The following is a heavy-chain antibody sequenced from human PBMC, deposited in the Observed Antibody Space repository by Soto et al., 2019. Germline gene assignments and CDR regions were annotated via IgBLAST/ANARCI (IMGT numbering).Heavy chain of an antibody. CDR3: ARQEGYCSSTSCLPYFDY. Sequence: ASVKVSCKASGYTFTSYGISWVRQAPGQGLEWMGWISAYNGNTNYAQKLQGRVTMTTDTSTSTAYMELRSLRSDDTAVYYCARQEGYCSSTSCLPYFDYCGQVTLVTVSS. J-gene: IGHJ4*02. V-gene: IGHV1-18*04. CDR1: GYTFTSYG. CDR2: ISAYNGNT. D-gene: IGHD2-2*01.